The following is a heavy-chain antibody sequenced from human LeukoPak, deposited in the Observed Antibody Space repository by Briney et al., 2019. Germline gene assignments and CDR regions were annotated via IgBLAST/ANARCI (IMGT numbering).Heavy chain of an antibody. CDR1: GGSISSSSYY. Sequence: SETLSLTCTVSGGSISSSSYYWGWIRQPPGKGLEWIGSIYYSGSTYYNPSLKSRVTISVDTSKNQFSLKLSSVTAADTAVYYCARLPLGGTIFGVVIIESGDYWGQGTLVTVSS. V-gene: IGHV4-39*01. D-gene: IGHD3-3*01. CDR3: ARLPLGGTIFGVVIIESGDY. CDR2: IYYSGST. J-gene: IGHJ4*02.